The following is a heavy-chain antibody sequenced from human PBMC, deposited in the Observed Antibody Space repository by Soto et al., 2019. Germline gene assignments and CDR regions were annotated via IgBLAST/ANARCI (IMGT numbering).Heavy chain of an antibody. CDR2: ISGSDGKT. CDR3: ARWSYLDY. V-gene: IGHV3-23*01. CDR1: GFSFGSYP. J-gene: IGHJ4*02. Sequence: GGSLRLSCAASGFSFGSYPLSWVRQAPGKGLEWVSTISGSDGKTFYADSVKGRFSISSDTSQSTLYLQMNSLRADDTAMYYCARWSYLDYWGQGTRVTVSS. D-gene: IGHD3-3*01.